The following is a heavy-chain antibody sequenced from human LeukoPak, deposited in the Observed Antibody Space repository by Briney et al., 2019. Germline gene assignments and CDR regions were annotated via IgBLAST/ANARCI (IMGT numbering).Heavy chain of an antibody. CDR1: GFTFSSYA. V-gene: IGHV3-23*01. D-gene: IGHD2-2*01. Sequence: QPGGSLRLSCAASGFTFSSYAMSWVRQAPGKGLEWVSAISGSGGSTYYADSVKGRFTISRDNSKNTLYLQMNSLKTEDTAVYYCTRGGRYCSSTSCYLFDYWGQGTLVTVSS. CDR2: ISGSGGST. CDR3: TRGGRYCSSTSCYLFDY. J-gene: IGHJ4*02.